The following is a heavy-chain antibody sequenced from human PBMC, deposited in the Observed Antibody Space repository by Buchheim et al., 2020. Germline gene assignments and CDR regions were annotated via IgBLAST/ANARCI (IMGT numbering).Heavy chain of an antibody. Sequence: QVQLVDSGGGVVQPGRSLRLSCAASGFNFSNYAMNWVRQAPGKGLEWVAIISYDGSNTYYADSLKGRFSISSDNSKNTLYLQMNSLRTEDTAVYYGARNNWIDYWGQGTL. CDR2: ISYDGSNT. CDR3: ARNNWIDY. V-gene: IGHV3-30*04. CDR1: GFNFSNYA. J-gene: IGHJ5*01.